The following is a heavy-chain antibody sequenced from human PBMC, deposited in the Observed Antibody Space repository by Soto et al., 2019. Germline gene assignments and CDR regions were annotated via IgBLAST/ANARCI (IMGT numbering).Heavy chain of an antibody. J-gene: IGHJ6*02. V-gene: IGHV3-53*01. CDR2: ISSGGST. CDR1: GFTVSSNY. Sequence: RGSLRLSCAPSGFTVSSNYLSWVRQAPGKGQEWVSVISSGGSTYYADSVKGRFTISRDNSKNTLYLQMNSLRAEDTAVYYCATLRITMVRGVIFPDYYGMDVWGQGTTVTVSS. CDR3: ATLRITMVRGVIFPDYYGMDV. D-gene: IGHD3-10*01.